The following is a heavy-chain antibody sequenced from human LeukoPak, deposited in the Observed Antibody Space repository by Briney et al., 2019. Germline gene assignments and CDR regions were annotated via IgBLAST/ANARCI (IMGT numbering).Heavy chain of an antibody. V-gene: IGHV4-34*01. CDR2: INHSGST. J-gene: IGHJ4*02. D-gene: IGHD3-22*01. CDR1: GGSFSGYS. Sequence: PSETLSLTCAVYGGSFSGYSWSWIRQPPGKGLEWIGEINHSGSTNYNPSLKSRVTISVDTSKNQFSLKLSSVTAADTAVYYCAKNYYDSSTPDYWGQGTLVTVSS. CDR3: AKNYYDSSTPDY.